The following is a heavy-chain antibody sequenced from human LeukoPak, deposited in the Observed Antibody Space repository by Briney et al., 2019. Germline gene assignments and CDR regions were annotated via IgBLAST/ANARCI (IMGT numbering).Heavy chain of an antibody. CDR2: ISSSSSTI. Sequence: GGSLRLSCAASAFTFSSYSMNWVRQAPGKGLEWASYISSSSSTIYYADSVKGRFTISRDNAKNSLYLQMNSLRAEDTALYYCARGYITIFGVVVYWGQGTLVTVSS. V-gene: IGHV3-48*01. J-gene: IGHJ4*02. D-gene: IGHD3-3*01. CDR1: AFTFSSYS. CDR3: ARGYITIFGVVVY.